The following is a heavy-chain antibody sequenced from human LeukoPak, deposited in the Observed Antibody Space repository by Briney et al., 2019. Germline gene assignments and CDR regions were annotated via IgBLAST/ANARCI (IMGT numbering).Heavy chain of an antibody. CDR3: ARLRDGSNLGLYNDYMDV. Sequence: SETLSLTCTVSGGSINSSNYYWSWIRQPPGKGLEWIGSIYYSGSTYYNPSLKSRVTISVDTSKNQFSLKLSSVTAADTAVYYCARLRDGSNLGLYNDYMDVWGKGTTVTISS. D-gene: IGHD5-24*01. CDR2: IYYSGST. CDR1: GGSINSSNYY. V-gene: IGHV4-39*01. J-gene: IGHJ6*03.